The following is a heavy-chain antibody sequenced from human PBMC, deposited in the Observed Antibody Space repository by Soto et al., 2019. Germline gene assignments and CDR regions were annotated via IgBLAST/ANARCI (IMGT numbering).Heavy chain of an antibody. CDR1: GGTFSSYT. Sequence: QVQLVQSGAELKKPGSSVTVSCKASGGTFSSYTISWVRQAPGQGLEWMGGIIPIFGTANYAQKFQGRVTITADESTSTAYMELSSLRSEDTAVSYCARGNHRWLQLWYFDLWGRGTLITVST. V-gene: IGHV1-69*12. CDR3: ARGNHRWLQLWYFDL. CDR2: IIPIFGTA. J-gene: IGHJ2*01. D-gene: IGHD5-12*01.